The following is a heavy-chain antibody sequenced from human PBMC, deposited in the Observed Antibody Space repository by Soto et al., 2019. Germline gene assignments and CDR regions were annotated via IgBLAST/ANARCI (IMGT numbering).Heavy chain of an antibody. V-gene: IGHV1-69*12. CDR3: ASEREGSSFFDY. D-gene: IGHD6-13*01. CDR2: IIPIFGTA. CDR1: GGTFSSYA. Sequence: QVQLVQSGAEVKKPGSSVKVSCKASGGTFSSYAISWVRQAPGQGLEWMGGIIPIFGTANYAQKFQGRVTITADESTRTAYRELSGLRFEDTAVYYFASEREGSSFFDYWGQGTLVTVSS. J-gene: IGHJ4*02.